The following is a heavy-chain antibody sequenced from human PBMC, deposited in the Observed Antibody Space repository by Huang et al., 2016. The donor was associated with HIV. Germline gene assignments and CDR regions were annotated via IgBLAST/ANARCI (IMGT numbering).Heavy chain of an antibody. CDR1: TFTFGDYW. CDR2: SKQDEAEK. V-gene: IGHV3-7*01. Sequence: VESGGRSVQPGGSIRLSCVGSTFTFGDYWMSWVRQPPGKGLEWVDNSKQDEAEKYDVDAVKGRFNISRDNAKKVLFLEMDALRVEDTAIYFCATKTAGMDIWGQGTTVIVSS. J-gene: IGHJ6*02. CDR3: ATKTAGMDI.